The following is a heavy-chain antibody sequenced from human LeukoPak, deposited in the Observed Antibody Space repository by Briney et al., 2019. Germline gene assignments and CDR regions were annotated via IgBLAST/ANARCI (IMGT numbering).Heavy chain of an antibody. CDR2: LYYSGST. Sequence: PSETLSLTCTVSGGSVTSTSYYWDWIRQPPGKGLEWIGSLYYSGSTYYNPSLKSRVTMSVDTSKNQFSLKLSSVTAADTAVYYCAGGGYSSGWYQWSKDYYYYMDVWGKGTTVTISS. CDR3: AGGGYSSGWYQWSKDYYYYMDV. V-gene: IGHV4-39*07. D-gene: IGHD6-19*01. J-gene: IGHJ6*03. CDR1: GGSVTSTSYY.